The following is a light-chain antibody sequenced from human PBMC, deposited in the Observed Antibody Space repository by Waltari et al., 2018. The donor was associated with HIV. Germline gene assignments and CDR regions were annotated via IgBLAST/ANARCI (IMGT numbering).Light chain of an antibody. CDR3: QHNYSPPPT. J-gene: IGKJ1*01. CDR2: NVA. CDR1: QNIKNY. Sequence: DIQMTQSPSSLSASVGDRVTITCRASQNIKNYLSWYQQKPGKAPKLLIYNVASLQSGVSSRFSGSGSGTDFTLAIDNLQPEDLATYYCQHNYSPPPTFGQGTKVEIK. V-gene: IGKV1-39*01.